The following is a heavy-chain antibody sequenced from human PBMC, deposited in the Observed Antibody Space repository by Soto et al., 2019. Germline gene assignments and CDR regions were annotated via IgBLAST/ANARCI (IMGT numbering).Heavy chain of an antibody. J-gene: IGHJ4*02. CDR3: ARGTSSWNSDY. D-gene: IGHD2-2*01. CDR2: IYYSGST. CDR1: GGSISSYY. V-gene: IGHV4-59*01. Sequence: SETLSLTWTVSGGSISSYYWSWIRQPPGKGLEWIGYIYYSGSTNYNPSLKSRVTISVDTSKNQFSLKLSSVTAADTAVYYCARGTSSWNSDYWGQGTLVTVSS.